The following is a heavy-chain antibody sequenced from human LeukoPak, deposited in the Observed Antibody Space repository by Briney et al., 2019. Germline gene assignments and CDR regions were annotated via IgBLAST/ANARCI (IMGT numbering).Heavy chain of an antibody. CDR1: GFTFTGYY. CDR3: AGQLELAAGKIDY. D-gene: IGHD6-13*01. J-gene: IGHJ4*02. CDR2: INPNSGGT. V-gene: IGHV1-2*02. Sequence: ASVKVSCKASGFTFTGYYMYWVRQAPGQGLEWMGWINPNSGGTKYAQKFQGRVTMTRDTSISTGYMELSRLRSDDTAVYYCAGQLELAAGKIDYWGQGTLVTVSS.